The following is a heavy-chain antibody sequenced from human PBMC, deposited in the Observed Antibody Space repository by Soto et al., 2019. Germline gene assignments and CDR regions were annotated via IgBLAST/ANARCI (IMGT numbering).Heavy chain of an antibody. CDR3: AKGRRGAAYCGGDCYPTDY. CDR2: ISGSGGST. Sequence: HPGGSLRLSCAASGFTFSSYAMSWVRQAPGKGLEWVSAISGSGGSTYYADSVKGRFTISRDNSKNTLYLQMNSLRAEDTAVYYCAKGRRGAAYCGGDCYPTDYWGQGTLVTVSS. CDR1: GFTFSSYA. J-gene: IGHJ4*02. D-gene: IGHD2-21*02. V-gene: IGHV3-23*01.